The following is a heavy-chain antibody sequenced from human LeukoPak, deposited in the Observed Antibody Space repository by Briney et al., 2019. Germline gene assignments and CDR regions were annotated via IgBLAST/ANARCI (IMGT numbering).Heavy chain of an antibody. V-gene: IGHV3-23*01. CDR2: ISAGGERT. CDR3: AKDRDGGPHTRAKGFDT. CDR1: GFTFSNFA. D-gene: IGHD3-16*01. Sequence: PGGSLRLSCAASGFTFSNFAMSWVRQAPGEGLEWVSGISAGGERTYHADSVKGRFTISRDNSQSTLYLQMNSLRVEDTAVYYCAKDRDGGPHTRAKGFDTWGQGPLVTVSS. J-gene: IGHJ5*02.